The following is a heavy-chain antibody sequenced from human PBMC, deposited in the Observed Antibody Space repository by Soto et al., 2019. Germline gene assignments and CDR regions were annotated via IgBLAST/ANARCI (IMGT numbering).Heavy chain of an antibody. D-gene: IGHD1-1*01. J-gene: IGHJ4*02. CDR3: ANRATTTRRAFDY. CDR2: INHSGST. V-gene: IGHV4-34*01. CDR1: GGSFSAYY. Sequence: SETLSLTCAVYGGSFSAYYWNWIRQPPGKGLEWIGEINHSGSTNYNPSLKSRVTISVDTSKNQFSLKLSSVTAADTAVYYCANRATTTRRAFDYWGQGTLVTVSS.